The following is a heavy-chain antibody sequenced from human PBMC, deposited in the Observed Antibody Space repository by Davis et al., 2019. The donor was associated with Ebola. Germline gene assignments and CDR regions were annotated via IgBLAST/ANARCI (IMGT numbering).Heavy chain of an antibody. D-gene: IGHD1-7*01. CDR3: ARGSNWNYLFDP. V-gene: IGHV1-2*04. Sequence: ASVKVSCKASGYTFTGYYMHWVRQAPGQGLEWMVWVNPNSGGTNYVQTFQGWVTMTRDTSISPAYMELSRLRSDDTAVYYCARGSNWNYLFDPWGQGTLVTVSS. J-gene: IGHJ5*02. CDR1: GYTFTGYY. CDR2: VNPNSGGT.